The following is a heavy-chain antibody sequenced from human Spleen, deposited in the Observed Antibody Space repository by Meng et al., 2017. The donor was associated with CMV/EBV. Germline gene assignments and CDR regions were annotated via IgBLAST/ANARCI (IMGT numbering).Heavy chain of an antibody. Sequence: SVKVSCKASGGIFRTQVISWVRQAPGQGLEWMGGIIPMSGRTNYGQKFQDRVTITADKSASTAHMELRSLKSEDTAVYYCARSRVSSSTTSRPPTYGMDVWGQGTTVTVSS. V-gene: IGHV1-69*10. CDR2: IIPMSGRT. CDR3: ARSRVSSSTTSRPPTYGMDV. D-gene: IGHD2/OR15-2a*01. J-gene: IGHJ6*02. CDR1: GGIFRTQV.